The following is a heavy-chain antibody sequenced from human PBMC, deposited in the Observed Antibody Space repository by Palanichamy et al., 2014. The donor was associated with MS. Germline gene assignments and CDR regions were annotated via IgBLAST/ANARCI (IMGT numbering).Heavy chain of an antibody. CDR2: ISGGGDYI. V-gene: IGHV3-23*04. CDR3: AKNMDTGAAVYPF. D-gene: IGHD1/OR15-1a*01. CDR1: GFTFRNYA. Sequence: QLVEVWGRAWYSLGGPVRLSCAASGFTFRNYAMTWVRQAPGQGLEWVSAISGGGDYIYYADSVKGRFTTSRGNSKSTLYLQANSLRAEDTAVYYCAKNMDTGAAVYPFWGRGTRVTVSS. J-gene: IGHJ4*02.